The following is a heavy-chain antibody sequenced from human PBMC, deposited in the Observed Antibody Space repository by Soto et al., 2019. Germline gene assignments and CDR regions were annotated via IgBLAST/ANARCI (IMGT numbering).Heavy chain of an antibody. V-gene: IGHV4-34*01. CDR2: INHSGGT. D-gene: IGHD2-21*01. CDR1: GWSGSLRNYY. J-gene: IGHJ5*02. CDR3: ARAHIVVEINHPWWFDH. Sequence: XETLSLTCTVDGWSGSLRNYYWSWIRQPPGKGLEWIGEINHSGGTNYNPSLKSRVIISIDTSKNQFSLNLSSVTAADTAVYYCARAHIVVEINHPWWFDHWGHGTQVTVSS.